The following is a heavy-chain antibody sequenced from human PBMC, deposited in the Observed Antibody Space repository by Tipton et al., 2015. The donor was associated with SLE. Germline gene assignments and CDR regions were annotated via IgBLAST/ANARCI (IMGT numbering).Heavy chain of an antibody. Sequence: TLSLTCTVSGGSISSGSYYWSWIRQPAGKGLEWIGRIYTSGSTNYNPSLKSRVTISVDTSKNQFSLKLSSVTAADTAVYYCARDNYGSGSPGIFQHWGQGTLVTVSS. J-gene: IGHJ1*01. CDR2: IYTSGST. V-gene: IGHV4-61*02. D-gene: IGHD3-10*01. CDR1: GGSISSGSYY. CDR3: ARDNYGSGSPGIFQH.